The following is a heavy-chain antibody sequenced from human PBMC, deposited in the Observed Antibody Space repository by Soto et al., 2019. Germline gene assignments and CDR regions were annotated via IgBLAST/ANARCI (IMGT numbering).Heavy chain of an antibody. CDR2: INYSGSN. J-gene: IGHJ3*02. CDR1: GFTFSSYE. D-gene: IGHD6-19*01. V-gene: IGHV4-34*01. CDR3: ARGGSSDWQVAFDI. Sequence: GSLRLSCAASGFTFSSYEMNWVRQAPGKGLEWIGKINYSGSNNYNPSLKSRVTISIDMSKNQVSPKLTSVTAADTAVYFCARGGSSDWQVAFDIWGQGTTVTVSS.